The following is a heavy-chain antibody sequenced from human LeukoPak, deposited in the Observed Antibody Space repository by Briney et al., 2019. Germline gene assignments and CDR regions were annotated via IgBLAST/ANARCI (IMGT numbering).Heavy chain of an antibody. Sequence: GASVKVSCKASGYTFTSYGISWVRQAPGQGLEGMGWISAYNGNTNYAQKLQGRVTMTTDTSTSTAYMELRSLRSDDTAVYYCARAKASGGTSCYSVWGQGTLVTVSS. CDR2: ISAYNGNT. J-gene: IGHJ4*02. CDR3: ARAKASGGTSCYSV. CDR1: GYTFTSYG. D-gene: IGHD2-2*01. V-gene: IGHV1-18*01.